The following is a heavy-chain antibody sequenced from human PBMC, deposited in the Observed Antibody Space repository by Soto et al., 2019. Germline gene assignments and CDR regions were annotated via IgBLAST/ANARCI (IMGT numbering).Heavy chain of an antibody. J-gene: IGHJ4*02. D-gene: IGHD2-2*01. CDR1: GFTFSSYG. CDR2: ISYDGSNK. V-gene: IGHV3-30*18. Sequence: VQLVESGGGVVQPGRSLRLSCAASGFTFSSYGMHWVRQAPGKGLAWVAVISYDGSNKYYADSVKGRVTISRDNSKDTRYRQMNSLRAEDAAVYYCAKDLCSRTSCYWYYFDDWGQGTLVTVSS. CDR3: AKDLCSRTSCYWYYFDD.